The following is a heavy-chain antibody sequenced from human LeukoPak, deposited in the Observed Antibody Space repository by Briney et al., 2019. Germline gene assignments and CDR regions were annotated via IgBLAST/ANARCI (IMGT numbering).Heavy chain of an antibody. D-gene: IGHD3-9*01. CDR2: IWYDGSNK. J-gene: IGHJ4*02. Sequence: PGGSLRLSCAASGFTFSSYSMNWVRQAPGKGLEWVAVIWYDGSNKYYADSVKGRFTISRDNSKNTLYLQMNSLRAEDTAVYYCTTDYYYDILTGYLYFDYWGQGTLVTVSS. CDR1: GFTFSSYS. V-gene: IGHV3-33*08. CDR3: TTDYYYDILTGYLYFDY.